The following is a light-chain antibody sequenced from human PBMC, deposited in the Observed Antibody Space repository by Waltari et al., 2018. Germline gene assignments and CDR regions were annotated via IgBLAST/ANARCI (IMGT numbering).Light chain of an antibody. CDR1: SSNIGSNY. J-gene: IGLJ2*01. CDR2: RNY. V-gene: IGLV1-47*01. CDR3: AAWDDSLSGVV. Sequence: QSVLTQPPSASGTPGQRVTISCSGSSSNIGSNYVYWYQQLPGTAPKLLIYRNYQRPSGVPDRFSGSKSGTSASLAISGLRSEDEADYYCAAWDDSLSGVVFGGGTKLTGL.